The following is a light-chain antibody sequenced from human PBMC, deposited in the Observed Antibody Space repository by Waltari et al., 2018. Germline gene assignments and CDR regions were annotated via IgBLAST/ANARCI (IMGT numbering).Light chain of an antibody. Sequence: DIQMTQSPSAMSASVGDRVAITWGASQDIGNYLAWFQQKPGTVPKRLIYAVSSLESGVPSRFSGSDSGTEFTLTINRLQPEDLATYFCLQHYTYPPTFGQGTRLEI. CDR1: QDIGNY. V-gene: IGKV1-17*03. J-gene: IGKJ5*01. CDR3: LQHYTYPPT. CDR2: AVS.